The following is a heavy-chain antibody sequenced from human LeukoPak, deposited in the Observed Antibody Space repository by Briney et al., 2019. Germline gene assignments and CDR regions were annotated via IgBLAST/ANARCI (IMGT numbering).Heavy chain of an antibody. J-gene: IGHJ6*02. Sequence: PGASLRLSCAASGFTFSSYAMNWVRQAPGKGLQWVSALSGSGAKTYYADSVKGRFPISRDNSKNTLYLQMNRLRAEDTAVYYCAKGQGSYGMDVWGQGTTVTVSS. CDR3: AKGQGSYGMDV. CDR2: LSGSGAKT. CDR1: GFTFSSYA. V-gene: IGHV3-23*01.